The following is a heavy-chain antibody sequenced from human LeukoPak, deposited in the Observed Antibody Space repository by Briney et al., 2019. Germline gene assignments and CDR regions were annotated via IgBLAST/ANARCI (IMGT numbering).Heavy chain of an antibody. CDR1: GFTFSSYG. V-gene: IGHV3-30*02. J-gene: IGHJ4*02. Sequence: GGSLRLSCAASGFTFSSYGMHWVRQAPGKGLEWVAFIRYDGSNKYYADSVKGRFTISRDNSKNTLYLQMNSLRAEDTAVYYCAKDRGSSGSYFDYWGKGTLVTVSS. CDR2: IRYDGSNK. D-gene: IGHD6-19*01. CDR3: AKDRGSSGSYFDY.